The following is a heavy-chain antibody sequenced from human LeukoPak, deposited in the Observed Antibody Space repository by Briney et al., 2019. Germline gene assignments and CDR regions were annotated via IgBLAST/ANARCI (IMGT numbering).Heavy chain of an antibody. D-gene: IGHD3-22*01. CDR3: ASDSISMNAFDA. J-gene: IGHJ3*01. CDR1: GGSISSHY. CDR2: ISYLGST. V-gene: IGHV4-59*11. Sequence: SETLSLTCTVSGGSISSHYWSWIRQPPGRGLEWIGYISYLGSTNYNPSLKSRVTISIDTSKNEVSLMLTSVTAADTAVYYCASDSISMNAFDAWGQGTMVTDSS.